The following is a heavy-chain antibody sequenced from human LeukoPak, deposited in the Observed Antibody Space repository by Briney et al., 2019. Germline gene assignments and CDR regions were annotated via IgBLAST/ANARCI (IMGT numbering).Heavy chain of an antibody. J-gene: IGHJ4*02. D-gene: IGHD1-26*01. CDR1: GFTFNSYS. CDR3: ARVPYSGYHFDY. V-gene: IGHV3-21*01. CDR2: ISSSGSYI. Sequence: GGSLRLSCAASGFTFNSYSMNWVRQAPGKGLEWVSSISSSGSYIKYADSVKGRFTISRDNAKNSLYLQMNSLRAEDTAVYYCARVPYSGYHFDYWGQGTLVTVSS.